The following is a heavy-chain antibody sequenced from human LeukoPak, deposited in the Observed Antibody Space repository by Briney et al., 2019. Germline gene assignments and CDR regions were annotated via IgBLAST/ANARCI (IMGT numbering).Heavy chain of an antibody. J-gene: IGHJ4*02. Sequence: PGGSLRLSCAASGFTFDDYAMHWVRQAPGKGLEWVSAISGSGGSTFYADSVKGRFTISRDNSKNTVYLQMHSLRAEDTAVYYCAKSQGYFDYWGQGTLVTVSS. CDR2: ISGSGGST. V-gene: IGHV3-23*01. CDR3: AKSQGYFDY. CDR1: GFTFDDYA.